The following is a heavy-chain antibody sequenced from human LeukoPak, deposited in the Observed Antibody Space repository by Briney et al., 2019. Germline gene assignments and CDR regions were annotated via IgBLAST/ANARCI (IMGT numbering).Heavy chain of an antibody. CDR3: ARHSSGYYWIFDC. D-gene: IGHD3-22*01. CDR2: INHSGST. V-gene: IGHV4-34*01. J-gene: IGHJ4*02. Sequence: PAETLSLTCAVYGGSFSGYYWSWIRQPPGKGLEWIGEINHSGSTNYNPSLKSRVTISVDTSKNQFSLKLSSVTAADTAVYYCARHSSGYYWIFDCWGQGTLVTVSS. CDR1: GGSFSGYY.